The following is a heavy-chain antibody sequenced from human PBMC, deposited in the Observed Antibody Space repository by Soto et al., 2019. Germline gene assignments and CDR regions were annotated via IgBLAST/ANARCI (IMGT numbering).Heavy chain of an antibody. CDR2: IIPNFDTP. V-gene: IGHV1-69*01. Sequence: QVHLVQSGAEVKKPGSSVKVSCKTSGGSFNNYAVSWLRQAPGQGLEWMGGIIPNFDTPNYAQKFQDRVTITADETTSTVYMEMRSLRSNDTAVYYCAVAMVREILIFESSGMHVWGQGTTVIVSS. D-gene: IGHD3-10*01. J-gene: IGHJ6*02. CDR1: GGSFNNYA. CDR3: AVAMVREILIFESSGMHV.